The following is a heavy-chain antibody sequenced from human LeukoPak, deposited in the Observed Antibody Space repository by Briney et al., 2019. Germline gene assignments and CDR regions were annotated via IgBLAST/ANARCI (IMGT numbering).Heavy chain of an antibody. V-gene: IGHV3-33*01. Sequence: GGSLRLSCAGSGFTFSSYGMYWVRQAPGKGLEWVAAIWYDGSKQLYIDSVKGRFTISRDDSKNTLFLQMNSLRAEDTAVYFCARDLSYGSGEFWGQGTLVTVSS. D-gene: IGHD3-10*01. J-gene: IGHJ4*02. CDR3: ARDLSYGSGEF. CDR1: GFTFSSYG. CDR2: IWYDGSKQ.